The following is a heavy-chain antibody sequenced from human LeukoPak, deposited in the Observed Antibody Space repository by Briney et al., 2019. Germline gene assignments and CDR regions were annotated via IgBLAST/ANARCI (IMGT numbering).Heavy chain of an antibody. CDR1: GFTLSNYA. D-gene: IGHD4-17*01. J-gene: IGHJ4*02. CDR2: ISGGGAYT. V-gene: IGHV3-23*01. Sequence: GGSLRLSCAASGFTLSNYAMTWVRQAPGKGLEWVSCISGGGAYTHYADSVKGRFTISRDNSKNTVSLQMNSLRAEDTAVYYCTTVSGLYGDYSIEQDYWGQGTLVTVSS. CDR3: TTVSGLYGDYSIEQDY.